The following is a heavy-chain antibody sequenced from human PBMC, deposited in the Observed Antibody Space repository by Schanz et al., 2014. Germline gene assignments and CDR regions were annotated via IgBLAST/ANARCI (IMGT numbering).Heavy chain of an antibody. CDR3: ARIGGSVFDY. D-gene: IGHD3-10*01. Sequence: EVQLLESGGGLVQPGRSLRLSCVASGFTFSSYDVFWVRQAPGKGLEWVSAIRGSGGSTYYADSVKGRFTISRDNSKNTLYLQMNSLRAEDTAVYYCARIGGSVFDYWAQGTLVTVSS. CDR2: IRGSGGST. V-gene: IGHV3-23*01. CDR1: GFTFSSYD. J-gene: IGHJ4*02.